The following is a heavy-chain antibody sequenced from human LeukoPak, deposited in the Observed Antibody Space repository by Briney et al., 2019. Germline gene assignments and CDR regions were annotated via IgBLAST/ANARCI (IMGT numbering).Heavy chain of an antibody. D-gene: IGHD3-16*01. V-gene: IGHV3-21*01. CDR3: MSYAGRSDDY. CDR2: ISSSRSYR. Sequence: GGSLRLSCAASGFTFSRYSMNWVRQAPGKGLEWVSSISSSRSYRYYADSVKGRFTISRDSAKNSLHLQMNSLRAEDTAVYYCMSYAGRSDDYWGQGTLVTVSS. J-gene: IGHJ4*02. CDR1: GFTFSRYS.